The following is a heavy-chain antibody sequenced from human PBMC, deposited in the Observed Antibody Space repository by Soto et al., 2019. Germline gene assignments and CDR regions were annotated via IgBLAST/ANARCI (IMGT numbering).Heavy chain of an antibody. CDR3: ARGDTIFGVVIPNYYYGMDV. D-gene: IGHD3-3*01. Sequence: ASVKVSCKASGYTFTGYYMHWARQAPGQGLEWMGWINPNSGGTNYAQKFQGRVTMTRDTSISTAYMELSRLRSDDTAVYYCARGDTIFGVVIPNYYYGMDVWGQGTTVTVSS. V-gene: IGHV1-2*02. CDR1: GYTFTGYY. J-gene: IGHJ6*02. CDR2: INPNSGGT.